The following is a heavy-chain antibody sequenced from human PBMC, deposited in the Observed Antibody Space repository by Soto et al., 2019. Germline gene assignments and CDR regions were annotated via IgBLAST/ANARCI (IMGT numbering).Heavy chain of an antibody. CDR3: GRRADDRAGASFGC. Sequence: QVQLVQSGAEVRKPGSSVKVSCKTSGGTFTTYTIYWVRQAPGQGLEWMGRVIPLFGTTKYAQNFQDRVTNTGEGAKGPAYLGVSKPGFEDKGGYYCGRRADDRAGASFGCWGEGTAVTVSA. CDR1: GGTFTTYT. CDR2: VIPLFGTT. V-gene: IGHV1-69*18. J-gene: IGHJ3*01. D-gene: IGHD1-26*01.